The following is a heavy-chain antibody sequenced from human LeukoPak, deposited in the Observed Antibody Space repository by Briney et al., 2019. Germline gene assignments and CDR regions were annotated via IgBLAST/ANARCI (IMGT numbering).Heavy chain of an antibody. Sequence: GGSLRLSCAASVFTFSSYSMNWVPQAPGRGREWGSYISSSSSTIYYADSVKGRFTIPRDNAKNSLYLQMNSLRDEDTAVYYCARESTPDTMIVVANSYYFDYWGQGTLVTVSS. CDR2: ISSSSSTI. D-gene: IGHD3-22*01. CDR3: ARESTPDTMIVVANSYYFDY. V-gene: IGHV3-48*02. J-gene: IGHJ4*02. CDR1: VFTFSSYS.